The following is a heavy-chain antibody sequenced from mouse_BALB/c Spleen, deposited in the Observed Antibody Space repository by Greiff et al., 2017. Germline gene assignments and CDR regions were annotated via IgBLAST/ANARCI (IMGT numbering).Heavy chain of an antibody. CDR1: GYTFTSYV. CDR3: ARSEFITTEYYFDY. CDR2: INPYNDGT. J-gene: IGHJ2*01. Sequence: EVQLQQSGPELVKPGASVKMSCKASGYTFTSYVMHWVKQKPGQGLEWIGYINPYNDGTKYNEKFKGKATLTSDKSSSTAYMELSSLTSEDSAVYYCARSEFITTEYYFDYWGQGTTLTVSS. D-gene: IGHD1-2*01. V-gene: IGHV1-14*01.